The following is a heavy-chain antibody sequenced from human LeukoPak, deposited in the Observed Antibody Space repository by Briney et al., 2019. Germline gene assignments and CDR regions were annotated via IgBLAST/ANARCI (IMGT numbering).Heavy chain of an antibody. CDR1: GGTFSSYA. CDR3: ARPLSYYYDSSGYPLDY. J-gene: IGHJ4*02. V-gene: IGHV1-69*15. Sequence: SVKVSRKASGGTFSSYAISWVRQAPGQGLEWMGRIIPIFGTANYAQKFQGRVTITADESTSTAYMELSSLRSEDTAVYYCARPLSYYYDSSGYPLDYWGQGTLVTVSS. D-gene: IGHD3-22*01. CDR2: IIPIFGTA.